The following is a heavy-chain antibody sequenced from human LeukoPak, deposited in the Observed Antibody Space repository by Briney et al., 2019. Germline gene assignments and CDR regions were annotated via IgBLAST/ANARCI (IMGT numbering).Heavy chain of an antibody. Sequence: ASVKVSCKASGYTFTGYYMHWVRQAPGQGLEWMGWINPNSGGTNYAQKFQGRVTMTRDTSISTAYMELSRLRSDDTAVYYCARDSGSITIFGVVIIPNYYYYGMDVWGQGTTVTVSS. J-gene: IGHJ6*02. CDR1: GYTFTGYY. CDR3: ARDSGSITIFGVVIIPNYYYYGMDV. D-gene: IGHD3-3*01. V-gene: IGHV1-2*02. CDR2: INPNSGGT.